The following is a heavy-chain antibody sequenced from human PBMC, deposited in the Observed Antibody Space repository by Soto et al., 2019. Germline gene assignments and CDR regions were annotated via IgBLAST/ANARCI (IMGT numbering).Heavy chain of an antibody. D-gene: IGHD2-8*01. J-gene: IGHJ4*03. CDR3: AKDRGYCTNGVCYNYYFDY. CDR1: GFTFSSYA. V-gene: IGHV3-23*01. Sequence: GGSLRLSCAASGFTFSSYAMSWVRQAPGKGLEWVSAISGSGGSTYYADSVKGRFTISRDNSKNTLYLQMNSLRAEDTAVYYCAKDRGYCTNGVCYNYYFDYWGQGTMVTVSS. CDR2: ISGSGGST.